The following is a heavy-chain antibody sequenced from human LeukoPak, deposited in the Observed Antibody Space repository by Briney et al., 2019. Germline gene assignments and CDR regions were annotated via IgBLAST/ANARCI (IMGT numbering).Heavy chain of an antibody. CDR3: ARLPADTAGWCFDY. V-gene: IGHV1-18*01. Sequence: ASVKVSCKASGYTFTSYGISWVRQAPGQGLEWMGWIIAYNGNTNYAQKLQGRVTMTTDTSTSTAYMELRSLRSDDTAVYYCARLPADTAGWCFDYWGQGTLVTVSS. J-gene: IGHJ4*02. CDR1: GYTFTSYG. CDR2: IIAYNGNT. D-gene: IGHD6-19*01.